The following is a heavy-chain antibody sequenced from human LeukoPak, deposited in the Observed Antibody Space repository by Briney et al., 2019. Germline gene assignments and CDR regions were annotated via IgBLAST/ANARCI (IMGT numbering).Heavy chain of an antibody. CDR3: ARALLGYCSSTSCSQFDY. D-gene: IGHD2-2*01. Sequence: SETLSLTCTVFGGSISSGGYYWSWIRQHPGKGLEWIGYIYYSGSTYYNPSLKSRVTISVDTSKNQFSLKLSSVTAADTAVYYCARALLGYCSSTSCSQFDYWGQGTLVTVSS. V-gene: IGHV4-31*03. CDR2: IYYSGST. J-gene: IGHJ4*02. CDR1: GGSISSGGYY.